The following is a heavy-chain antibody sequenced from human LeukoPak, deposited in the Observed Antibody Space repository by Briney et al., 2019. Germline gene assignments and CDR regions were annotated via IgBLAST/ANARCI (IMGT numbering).Heavy chain of an antibody. Sequence: SETLSLTCTDSGASLGRFYWAWVRQPPGERPEWIGYIYPSGTDYNPSLKSRVIISADTSKNQFSLSLRSVTAADTAVYYCARGSGATTAFPLDFWGPGLLVTVSS. J-gene: IGHJ4*01. CDR2: IYPSGT. CDR1: GASLGRFY. D-gene: IGHD3-10*01. V-gene: IGHV4-4*09. CDR3: ARGSGATTAFPLDF.